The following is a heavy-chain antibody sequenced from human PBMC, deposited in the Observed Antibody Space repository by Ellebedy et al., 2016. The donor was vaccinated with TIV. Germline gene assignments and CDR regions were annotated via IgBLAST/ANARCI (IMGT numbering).Heavy chain of an antibody. CDR1: GFTVTTNY. CDR2: IFSAADGGET. Sequence: GESLKISCAASGFTVTTNYMNWVRQAPGKGLEWVSVIFSAADGGETHYADSVKGRFTISRDSSKNTLYLQLNSLRAEDTALFYCARIQTNWYFNLWGRGTLVTVSS. J-gene: IGHJ2*01. CDR3: ARIQTNWYFNL. D-gene: IGHD1-1*01. V-gene: IGHV3-53*01.